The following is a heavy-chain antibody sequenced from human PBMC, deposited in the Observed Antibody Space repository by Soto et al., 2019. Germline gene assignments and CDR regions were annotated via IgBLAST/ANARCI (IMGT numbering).Heavy chain of an antibody. Sequence: KESGPALVKPTQTLTLTCPFSGFSLTTNGVGVAWIRQPPGKALEWLALINWDDDRHYNPSLTSRLTITKDTSKNQVVLTMTNMDPVDTATYYCAHKEFRTSSPFDFGGPGILVTVSS. CDR2: INWDDDR. CDR1: GFSLTTNGVG. J-gene: IGHJ4*02. V-gene: IGHV2-5*02. CDR3: AHKEFRTSSPFDF.